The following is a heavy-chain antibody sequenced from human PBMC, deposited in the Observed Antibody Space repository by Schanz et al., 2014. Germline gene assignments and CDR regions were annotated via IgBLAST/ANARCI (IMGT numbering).Heavy chain of an antibody. J-gene: IGHJ4*02. Sequence: EVQLVESGGGLIQPGGSLRLSCAVSGFTVNTNYMSWVRQAPGKGLEWISSMYINSGSTQYADSVKGRFTISRDNPKNSLFLQMSSLRAEDTSLYYCARVLGGDEGLDQWGQGTLVTVSS. CDR2: MYINSGST. CDR1: GFTVNTNY. D-gene: IGHD4-17*01. CDR3: ARVLGGDEGLDQ. V-gene: IGHV3-53*01.